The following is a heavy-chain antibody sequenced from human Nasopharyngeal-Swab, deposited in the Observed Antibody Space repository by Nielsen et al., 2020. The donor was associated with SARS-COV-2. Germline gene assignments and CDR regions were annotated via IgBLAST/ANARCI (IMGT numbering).Heavy chain of an antibody. J-gene: IGHJ5*01. CDR3: ARGPSNSRFDF. D-gene: IGHD6-13*01. CDR2: ISWDSGTT. Sequence: GGSLRLSCAASGFIFDDHAMHWVRQAPGKGLEWVSGISWDSGTTKYADSVKGRFTISRDNAQNSVYLQLNSLRAEDTAVYYCARGPSNSRFDFWGQGSLVTVSS. CDR1: GFIFDDHA. V-gene: IGHV3-9*01.